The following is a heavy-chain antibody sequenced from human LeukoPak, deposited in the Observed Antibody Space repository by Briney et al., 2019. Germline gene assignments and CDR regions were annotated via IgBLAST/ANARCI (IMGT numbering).Heavy chain of an antibody. Sequence: PSETLSLTCAVYGGTFSGYYWSWIRQPPGKGLEWIGEINHSGSTNYNPSLKSRVTISVDTSKNQFSLKLSSVTAADTAVYYCARDRQLVTVLRFLEWSITDYYFDYWGQGTLVTVSS. J-gene: IGHJ4*02. CDR2: INHSGST. CDR1: GGTFSGYY. D-gene: IGHD3-3*01. CDR3: ARDRQLVTVLRFLEWSITDYYFDY. V-gene: IGHV4-34*01.